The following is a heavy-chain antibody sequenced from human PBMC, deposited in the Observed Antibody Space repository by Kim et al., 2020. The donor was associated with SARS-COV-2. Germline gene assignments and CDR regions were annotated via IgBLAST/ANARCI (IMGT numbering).Heavy chain of an antibody. CDR2: INAGNGNT. D-gene: IGHD2-15*01. CDR3: ARVVVVAAANFAGLDV. J-gene: IGHJ6*02. Sequence: ASVKVSCKASGYTFTTYAMHWVRQAPGQRLEWMGWINAGNGNTKYSQKFQGRVTITRDTSASTAYMELSSLRSEDTAVYYCARVVVVAAANFAGLDVWGQRTTVTVSS. V-gene: IGHV1-3*01. CDR1: GYTFTTYA.